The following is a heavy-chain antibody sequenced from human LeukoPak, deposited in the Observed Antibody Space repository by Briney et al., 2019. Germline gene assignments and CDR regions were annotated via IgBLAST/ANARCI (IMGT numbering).Heavy chain of an antibody. CDR1: GFTFSSYA. Sequence: GGSLRLSCATSGFTFSSYAMSWVRQAPGKGLEWVSAISGRGTSTYLTDSVRGRFTISRDNSKNTLYLQMNSLRAEDTAVYYCAKGGYFYDSSGYASRGYYFDYWGQGTLVTVSS. D-gene: IGHD3-22*01. J-gene: IGHJ4*02. CDR2: ISGRGTST. CDR3: AKGGYFYDSSGYASRGYYFDY. V-gene: IGHV3-23*01.